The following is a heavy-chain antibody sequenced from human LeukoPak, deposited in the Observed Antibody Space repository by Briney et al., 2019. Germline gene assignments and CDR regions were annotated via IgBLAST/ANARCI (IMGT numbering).Heavy chain of an antibody. CDR1: GYTFTSYY. Sequence: ASVKVSCKASGYTFTSYYMHWVRQAPGQGLEWMGIINPSDGSTSYAQKFQGRVTMTRDMSTSTVYMELSSLRSEDTAVYYCARAGSGWYQETNWFDPWGQGTLVTVSS. V-gene: IGHV1-46*01. D-gene: IGHD6-19*01. CDR2: INPSDGST. J-gene: IGHJ5*02. CDR3: ARAGSGWYQETNWFDP.